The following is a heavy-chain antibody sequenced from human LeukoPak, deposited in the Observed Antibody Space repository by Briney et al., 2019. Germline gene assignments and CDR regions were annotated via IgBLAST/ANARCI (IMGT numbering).Heavy chain of an antibody. Sequence: GGSLRLSCAASGFTFSGYAMSWVRQAPGKGLEWVSVIGGSGGNTNYADSVKGRFTISRDNSKNTLYLQMNSLRVEDTAVYYCAKAPGPVGAAGGWFGPWGQGTPVTVSS. D-gene: IGHD6-13*01. CDR2: IGGSGGNT. J-gene: IGHJ5*02. CDR1: GFTFSGYA. V-gene: IGHV3-23*01. CDR3: AKAPGPVGAAGGWFGP.